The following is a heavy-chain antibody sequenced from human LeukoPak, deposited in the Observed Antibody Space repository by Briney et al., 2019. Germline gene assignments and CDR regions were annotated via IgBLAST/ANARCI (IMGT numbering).Heavy chain of an antibody. Sequence: SETLSLTCTVSGSSISSYYWSWIRQPPGKGPEWIGYIYYSGSTNYNPSLKSRVTISVDTSKNQFSLKLSSVTAADTAVYYCARDTHGMDVWGQGTTVTVSS. CDR3: ARDTHGMDV. D-gene: IGHD2-15*01. J-gene: IGHJ6*02. V-gene: IGHV4-59*01. CDR1: GSSISSYY. CDR2: IYYSGST.